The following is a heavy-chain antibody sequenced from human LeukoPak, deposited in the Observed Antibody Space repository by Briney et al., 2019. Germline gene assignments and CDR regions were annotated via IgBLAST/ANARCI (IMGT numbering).Heavy chain of an antibody. CDR1: GGTFSSYA. V-gene: IGHV1-69*06. Sequence: AVKVSCKASGGTFSSYAISWVRQAPGQGLEWRGGIISIFGTANYAQKFQGRVTITSDKSTRTAYMELSSLRSEDTAVYYCARDHGGASYYDFWSGYAPSKYYYMDVWGKGTTVTVSS. D-gene: IGHD3-3*01. CDR2: IISIFGTA. CDR3: ARDHGGASYYDFWSGYAPSKYYYMDV. J-gene: IGHJ6*03.